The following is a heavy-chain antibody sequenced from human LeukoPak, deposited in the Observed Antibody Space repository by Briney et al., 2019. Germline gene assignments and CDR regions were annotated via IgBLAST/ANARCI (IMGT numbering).Heavy chain of an antibody. CDR1: GYYFNSYY. D-gene: IGHD1-1*01. Sequence: GASMRVSCKASGYYFNSYYIHWVRQAPGQGLTWMGWINPDNGKTKYEPRFQGRVTMTWDTSINTAYVDLTGLRSDDTAVYYCARNEPAVSVVDAFDVWGQGTVVTVSS. V-gene: IGHV1-2*02. CDR2: INPDNGKT. J-gene: IGHJ3*01. CDR3: ARNEPAVSVVDAFDV.